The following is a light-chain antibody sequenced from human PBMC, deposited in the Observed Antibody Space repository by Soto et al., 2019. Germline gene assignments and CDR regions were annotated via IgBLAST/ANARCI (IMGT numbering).Light chain of an antibody. J-gene: IGLJ2*01. Sequence: QSALTQPASVSGSPGQSITISCTGTGSDVGSYKYVSWYQQHPGKAPKLIIFEVSNRPSGVSDRFSGSKSGNRASLTISGLQAEDEADYYCSSYTSSSTLVFGGGTKLTVL. CDR1: GSDVGSYKY. CDR3: SSYTSSSTLV. V-gene: IGLV2-14*01. CDR2: EVS.